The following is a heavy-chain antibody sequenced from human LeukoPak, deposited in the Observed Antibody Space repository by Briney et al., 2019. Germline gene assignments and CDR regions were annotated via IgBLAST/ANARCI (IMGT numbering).Heavy chain of an antibody. Sequence: SETLSLTCAVYGGSFSGYYWSWIRQPPGKGLEWIGEINHSGSTNYNPSLKSRVTISVDTSKNQFSLKLSSVTAADTAVYYCARGPRGYSGYGLLRFDYWGQGTLVSVSS. J-gene: IGHJ4*02. D-gene: IGHD5-12*01. CDR1: GGSFSGYY. V-gene: IGHV4-34*01. CDR2: INHSGST. CDR3: ARGPRGYSGYGLLRFDY.